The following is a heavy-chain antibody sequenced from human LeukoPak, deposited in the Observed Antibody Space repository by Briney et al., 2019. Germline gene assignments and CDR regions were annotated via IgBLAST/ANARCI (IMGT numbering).Heavy chain of an antibody. CDR2: ISSSSSYI. CDR1: GFTFSSYS. CDR3: ARDLIVGATTEELWFDP. Sequence: GGSLRLSCAASGFTFSSYSMNWVRQAPGKGLEWVSSISSSSSYIYYADSVKGRFTISRDNAKNSLYLQMNSLRAEDTAVYYCARDLIVGATTEELWFDPWGQGTLVTVSS. V-gene: IGHV3-21*01. J-gene: IGHJ5*02. D-gene: IGHD1-26*01.